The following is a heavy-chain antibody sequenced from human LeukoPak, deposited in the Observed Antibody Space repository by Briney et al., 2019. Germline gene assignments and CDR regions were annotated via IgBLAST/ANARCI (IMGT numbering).Heavy chain of an antibody. CDR3: ARDPVSSGYQFDY. Sequence: PGGSLRLSCAASGFIFSNYAMHWVRQAPGKGLEWVAVISYDGSNEYYVDSVKGRFTISRDSSKNTLYLQMSSLRAEDTAVYYCARDPVSSGYQFDYWGQGTLVTVSS. CDR1: GFIFSNYA. J-gene: IGHJ4*02. D-gene: IGHD6-19*01. CDR2: ISYDGSNE. V-gene: IGHV3-30*04.